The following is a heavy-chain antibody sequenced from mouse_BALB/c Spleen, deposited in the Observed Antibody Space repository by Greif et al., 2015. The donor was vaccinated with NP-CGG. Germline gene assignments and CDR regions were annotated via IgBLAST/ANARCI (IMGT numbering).Heavy chain of an antibody. V-gene: IGHV1S81*02. J-gene: IGHJ1*01. CDR3: TRYGSYRYFDV. Sequence: QVHVKQSGAELVKPGASVKLSCKASGYTFTSYYMYWVKQRPGQGLEWIGEINPSNGGTNFNEKFKSKATLTVDKSSSTAYMQLSILTSEDSAVYYCTRYGSYRYFDVWGAGTTVTVSS. D-gene: IGHD2-1*01. CDR2: INPSNGGT. CDR1: GYTFTSYY.